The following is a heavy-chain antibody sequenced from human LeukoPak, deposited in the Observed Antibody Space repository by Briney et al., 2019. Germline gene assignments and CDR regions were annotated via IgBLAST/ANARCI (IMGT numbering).Heavy chain of an antibody. V-gene: IGHV1-69*05. CDR2: IIPIFGTA. Sequence: SVKVSCKASGGTFSIYAISWVRQAPGQGLEWMGGIIPIFGTANYAQKFQGRVTITTDESTSTAYMELSSLRSEDTAVYYCARDLGTGSSWSNYYYMDVWGKGTTVTVSS. CDR1: GGTFSIYA. J-gene: IGHJ6*03. CDR3: ARDLGTGSSWSNYYYMDV. D-gene: IGHD6-13*01.